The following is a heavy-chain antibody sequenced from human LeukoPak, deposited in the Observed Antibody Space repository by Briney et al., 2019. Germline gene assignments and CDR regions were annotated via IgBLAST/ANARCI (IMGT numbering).Heavy chain of an antibody. Sequence: SETLSLTCAVYGGSFSGYYWSWIRQPPGKGLEWIGEINHSGSTNYNPSLKSRVTISVDTSKNHFSLKLSSVTAADTAVYYCARRFSSYYYGGGGFDPWGQGTLVTVSS. V-gene: IGHV4-34*01. CDR3: ARRFSSYYYGGGGFDP. J-gene: IGHJ5*02. CDR1: GGSFSGYY. CDR2: INHSGST. D-gene: IGHD3-10*01.